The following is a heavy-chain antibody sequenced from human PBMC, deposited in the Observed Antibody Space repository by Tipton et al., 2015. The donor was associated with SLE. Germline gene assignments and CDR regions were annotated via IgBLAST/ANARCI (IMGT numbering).Heavy chain of an antibody. D-gene: IGHD4-17*01. V-gene: IGHV3-23*01. J-gene: IGHJ4*02. CDR2: ISGSGGST. Sequence: GSLRLSCATSGFTFSTYAMTWVRQAPGKGLEWVSLISGSGGSTYYADSVKGRFTISRDNSKNTLNLQIDSLRPEDTAVYYCVRGYGDYTFWGQGTPVTVSS. CDR3: VRGYGDYTF. CDR1: GFTFSTYA.